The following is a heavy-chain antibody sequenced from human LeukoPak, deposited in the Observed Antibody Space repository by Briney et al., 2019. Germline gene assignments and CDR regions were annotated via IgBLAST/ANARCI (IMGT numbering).Heavy chain of an antibody. V-gene: IGHV3-23*01. CDR3: ANGNRCTSPNCLGYYYFYMDV. J-gene: IGHJ6*03. CDR1: GFTFSSYA. CDR2: FRGSGGTP. D-gene: IGHD2-8*01. Sequence: PGGSLRLSCAASGFTFSSYAMNWVRQALGRGLGWVSGFRGSGGTPYYADSVEGGFTISRDNSKNTLYLQMNSLRAEDTAVYYCANGNRCTSPNCLGYYYFYMDVWGKGTTVTVSS.